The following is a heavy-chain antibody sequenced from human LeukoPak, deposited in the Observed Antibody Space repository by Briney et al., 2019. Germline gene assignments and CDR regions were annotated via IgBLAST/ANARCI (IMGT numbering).Heavy chain of an antibody. J-gene: IGHJ4*02. Sequence: GGSLRLSCAVSGFTLSSYAMSWVRQAPGKGLEWVSSISGSGGSTYYADSVKGRFTISRDNSKNTLYLQMNSLRAEDTAVYYCAKRTIPAAPFDYWGQGTLVTVSS. V-gene: IGHV3-23*01. CDR2: ISGSGGST. CDR3: AKRTIPAAPFDY. CDR1: GFTLSSYA. D-gene: IGHD2-2*01.